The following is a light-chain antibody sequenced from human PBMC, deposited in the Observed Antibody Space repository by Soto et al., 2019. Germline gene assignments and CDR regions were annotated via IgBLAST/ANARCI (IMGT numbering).Light chain of an antibody. CDR2: KAS. Sequence: DIQMTQSPSSLSASVGDRVTITCQASQDISNYLNWYQQKPGKAPNLLIYKASSLESGVPSRFSGSGSGTEFTLTISSLQPDDFATYYCQQYNTYSTFGQGTKVDIK. CDR3: QQYNTYST. CDR1: QDISNY. V-gene: IGKV1-5*03. J-gene: IGKJ1*01.